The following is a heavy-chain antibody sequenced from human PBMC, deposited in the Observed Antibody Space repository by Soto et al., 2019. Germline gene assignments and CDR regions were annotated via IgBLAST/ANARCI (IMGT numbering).Heavy chain of an antibody. CDR2: ISSNSNYI. CDR1: GFTFNTYS. V-gene: IGHV3-21*04. CDR3: AKGVGYCSSTSCPTMYNWFDP. D-gene: IGHD2-2*03. J-gene: IGHJ5*02. Sequence: PGGSLRLSCAASGFTFNTYSMNWVRQAPGKGLEWVSSISSNSNYIYYADLVKGRFTISRDNSKNTLYLQMNSLRAEDTAVYYCAKGVGYCSSTSCPTMYNWFDPWGQGTLVTVSS.